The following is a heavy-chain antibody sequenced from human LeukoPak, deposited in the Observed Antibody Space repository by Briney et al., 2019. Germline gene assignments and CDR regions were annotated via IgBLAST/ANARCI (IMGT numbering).Heavy chain of an antibody. V-gene: IGHV1-2*02. J-gene: IGHJ4*02. CDR3: ANIQKWLPY. Sequence: ASVKVSCKASGYTFTHYYMHWVRQAPGQGLEWMGWINLNSGGTHLAQEFQGRVTMTRDTSISTAYMELSRLRSDDTAMYYCANIQKWLPYWGQGTLVTVSS. CDR1: GYTFTHYY. D-gene: IGHD5-18*01. CDR2: INLNSGGT.